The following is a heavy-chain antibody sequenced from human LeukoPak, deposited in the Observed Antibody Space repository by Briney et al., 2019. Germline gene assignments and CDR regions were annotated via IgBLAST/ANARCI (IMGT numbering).Heavy chain of an antibody. CDR2: IYISGNT. D-gene: IGHD6-19*01. CDR3: TRGWSSAGAFDI. CDR1: GGSISSGYS. J-gene: IGHJ3*02. Sequence: SETLSLTCTVSGGSISSGYSWTWIRQPAGKGLEWIGRIYISGNTDQNPSLKSRVTVSMDTSKNQFSLEMSSVTAADTAVYYCTRGWSSAGAFDIWGQGAMVTVSS. V-gene: IGHV4-61*02.